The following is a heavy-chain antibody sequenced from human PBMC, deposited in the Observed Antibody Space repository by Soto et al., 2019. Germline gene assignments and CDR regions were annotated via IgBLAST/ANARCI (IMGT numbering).Heavy chain of an antibody. CDR2: SRNKDHRFST. V-gene: IGHV3-72*01. CDR1: GFVLSDHY. CDR3: AVDTVGTGSF. J-gene: IGHJ4*02. D-gene: IGHD5-12*01. Sequence: EVQLVESGGGLVQPGGSLRLSCATSGFVLSDHYMDWVRQSSGKGLEWLGRSRNKDHRFSTEYAASVQGRFTISRDDSKQSLYLQMNSLKTEDTAIYFCAVDTVGTGSFWGQGTLVTASS.